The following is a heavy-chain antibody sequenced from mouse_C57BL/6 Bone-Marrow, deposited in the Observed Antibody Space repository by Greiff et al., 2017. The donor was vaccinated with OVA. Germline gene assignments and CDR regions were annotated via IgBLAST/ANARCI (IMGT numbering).Heavy chain of an antibody. CDR1: GYTFTDYN. CDR3: ARYGTSYWYFDV. Sequence: EVQLQQSGPELVKPGASVKMSCKASGYTFTDYNMHWVKQSHGKSLEWIGYINPNNGGTSYNQKFKGKATLTVNKSSSTAYMERRSLTSEDSAVYYCARYGTSYWYFDVWGTGTTVTVSS. V-gene: IGHV1-22*01. CDR2: INPNNGGT. J-gene: IGHJ1*03. D-gene: IGHD1-1*01.